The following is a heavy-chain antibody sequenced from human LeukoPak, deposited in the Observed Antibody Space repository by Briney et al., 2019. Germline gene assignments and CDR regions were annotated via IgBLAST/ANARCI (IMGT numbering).Heavy chain of an antibody. V-gene: IGHV1-69*13. Sequence: SVKVSCKASGGTFSSYTFSWVRQAPGQGPEWMGGIIPIFGTTNYAQKFQGRVTITADESTSTVYMELSSLRSHDTAVYYCGEKNPPTRIPSMDYYSHRDVGEKGTPVTVPS. D-gene: IGHD2-2*02. CDR2: IIPIFGTT. J-gene: IGHJ6*03. CDR3: GEKNPPTRIPSMDYYSHRDV. CDR1: GGTFSSYT.